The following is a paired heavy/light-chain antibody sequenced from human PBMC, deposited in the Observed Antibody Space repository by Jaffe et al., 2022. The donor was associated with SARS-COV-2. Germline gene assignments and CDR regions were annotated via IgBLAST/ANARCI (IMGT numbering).Light chain of an antibody. V-gene: IGLV1-51*01. CDR3: GTWDGSLNGWL. J-gene: IGLJ3*02. CDR2: DND. CDR1: TSNIGENY. Sequence: QSVLRQPPSVSAAPGQKVAISCSGSTSNIGENYVSWYQQVTGTAPRLVIYDNDKRPSGIPGRFSGSKSGTSATLGITGLQTGDEADYYCGTWDGSLNGWLFGGGTKLTVL.
Heavy chain of an antibody. CDR1: GFSVSDAGMG. D-gene: IGHD2-2*01. V-gene: IGHV2-26*01. CDR3: ARISEGDDDIVIIPAAPFDS. J-gene: IGHJ4*02. CDR2: IFSNDGK. Sequence: QVTLKESGPVLVRPTETLTLTCTVSGFSVSDAGMGVSWIRQPPGQALEWLAHIFSNDGKAYSTSLKSRLTISKDTSKSQVVLTMTNMDPVDTGTYYCARISEGDDDIVIIPAAPFDSWGQGALVTVSS.